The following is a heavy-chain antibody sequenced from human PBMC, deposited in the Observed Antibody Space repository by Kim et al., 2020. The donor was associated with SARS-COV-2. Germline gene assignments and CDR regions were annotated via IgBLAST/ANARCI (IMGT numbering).Heavy chain of an antibody. CDR1: GFTFSSYA. D-gene: IGHD1-26*01. V-gene: IGHV3-23*01. J-gene: IGHJ6*03. CDR3: AKDIGSYYYHYYYYMDV. CDR2: ISGSGGST. Sequence: GGSLRLSCAASGFTFSSYAMSWVRQAPGKGLEWVSAISGSGGSTYYADSVKGRFTISRDNSKNTLYLQMNSLRAEDTAVYYCAKDIGSYYYHYYYYMDVWGKGTTVTVSS.